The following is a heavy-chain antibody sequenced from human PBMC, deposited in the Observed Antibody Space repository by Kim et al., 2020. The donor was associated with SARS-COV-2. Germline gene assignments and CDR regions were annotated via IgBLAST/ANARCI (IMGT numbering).Heavy chain of an antibody. CDR3: ARAHQQQLVPSYFDY. Sequence: SETLSLTCTVSGGSISSYYWSWIRQPPGKGLEWIGYIYYSGSTNYNPSLKSRVTISVDTSKNQFSLKLSSVTAADTAVYYCARAHQQQLVPSYFDYWGQGTLVTVSS. J-gene: IGHJ4*02. V-gene: IGHV4-59*01. D-gene: IGHD6-13*01. CDR2: IYYSGST. CDR1: GGSISSYY.